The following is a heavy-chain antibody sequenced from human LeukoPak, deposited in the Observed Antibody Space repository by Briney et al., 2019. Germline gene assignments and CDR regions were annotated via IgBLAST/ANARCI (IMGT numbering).Heavy chain of an antibody. V-gene: IGHV3-11*05. D-gene: IGHD6-19*01. Sequence: GGSLTLSCAASGFTFSDYYMSWIRQAPGKGLEWLSYISSSSSYTNYADSVKGRFTISRDNAKNPLYLQLNSLRAEDTAVYYCARDLKGSAWYVDYWGQGTLVTVSS. CDR2: ISSSSSYT. CDR1: GFTFSDYY. CDR3: ARDLKGSAWYVDY. J-gene: IGHJ4*02.